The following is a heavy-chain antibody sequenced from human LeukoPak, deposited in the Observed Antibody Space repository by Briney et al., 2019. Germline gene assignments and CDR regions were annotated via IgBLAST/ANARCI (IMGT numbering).Heavy chain of an antibody. D-gene: IGHD2-2*01. CDR2: ISYDGSNK. V-gene: IGHV3-30-3*01. J-gene: IGHJ4*02. CDR1: GFTFSSYA. Sequence: HPGRSLRPSCAASGFTFSSYAMHWVRQAPGKGLEWVAVISYDGSNKYYADSVKGRFTISRDNSKNTLYLQMNSLRAEDTAVYYCARGGYCSSTSCYLNDYWGQGTLVTVSS. CDR3: ARGGYCSSTSCYLNDY.